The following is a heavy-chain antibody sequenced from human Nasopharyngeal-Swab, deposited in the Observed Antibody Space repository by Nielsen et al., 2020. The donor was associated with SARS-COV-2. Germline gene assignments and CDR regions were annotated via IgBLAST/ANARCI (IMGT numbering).Heavy chain of an antibody. CDR2: ISGSGTTI. CDR1: GFTFSDYY. J-gene: IGHJ4*02. CDR3: ARRYSSSWYDDY. V-gene: IGHV3-11*01. D-gene: IGHD6-13*01. Sequence: GGSLRLSCAASGFTFSDYYMSWIRQAPGKGLEWVSYISGSGTTIYYADSVKGRFTISRDNAKNSLYLQMNSLRAEDTAVYYCARRYSSSWYDDYWGQGTLVTVSS.